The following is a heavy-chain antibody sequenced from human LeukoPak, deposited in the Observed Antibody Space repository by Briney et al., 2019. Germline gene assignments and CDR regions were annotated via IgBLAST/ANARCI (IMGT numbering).Heavy chain of an antibody. CDR3: AKEDLYGSVKWFDP. V-gene: IGHV3-23*01. CDR2: ISGSGGST. D-gene: IGHD3-10*01. CDR1: GFTFSSYA. J-gene: IGHJ5*02. Sequence: GGSPRLSCAASGFTFSSYAMTWVRQAPGKGLEWVSDISGSGGSTYYADSVKGRFTISRDNSKNTLYLQMNSLRAEDTAVYYCAKEDLYGSVKWFDPWGQGTLVTVSS.